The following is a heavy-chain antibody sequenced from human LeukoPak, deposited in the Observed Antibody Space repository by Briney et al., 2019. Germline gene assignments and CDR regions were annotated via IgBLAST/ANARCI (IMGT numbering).Heavy chain of an antibody. Sequence: GGSLRLSCAGSGFAFSGTWLNWVRQAPGQGLEWVGRINTRTDGATTTYAAPVKGRITISRDDSKSTLYPEMNSLKTEDTAVYYCTTEFWYYFNNWGQGTLDTVSS. V-gene: IGHV3-15*01. CDR2: INTRTDGATT. J-gene: IGHJ4*02. CDR3: TTEFWYYFNN. CDR1: GFAFSGTW. D-gene: IGHD3-3*01.